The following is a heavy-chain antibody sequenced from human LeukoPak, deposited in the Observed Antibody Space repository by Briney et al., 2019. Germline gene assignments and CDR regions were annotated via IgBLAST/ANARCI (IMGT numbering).Heavy chain of an antibody. J-gene: IGHJ4*02. D-gene: IGHD1-26*01. CDR1: GFTFTSYS. CDR2: ISGRGGST. V-gene: IGHV3-23*01. Sequence: GGSLRLSCAASGFTFTSYSMNWARQAPGKGLEWVSTISGRGGSTYYADSVKGRFTISRDNSKNTLYLQVNSLRAEDTAVYYCAKGGKWDVTPFDYWGQGTLVTVSS. CDR3: AKGGKWDVTPFDY.